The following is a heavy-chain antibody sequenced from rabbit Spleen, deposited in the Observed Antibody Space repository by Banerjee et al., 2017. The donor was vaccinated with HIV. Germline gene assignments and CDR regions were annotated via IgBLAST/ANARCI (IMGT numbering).Heavy chain of an antibody. Sequence: QEQVVESGGGLVKPGASLTLTCTASGFSFSSSHWICWVRQAPGKGLEWIACIYGGGTSGATYYATWAKGRFTISKTASTTVTLQMTSLTAADTATYFCARDSGTSFSSYGMDLWGSGTLVTVS. J-gene: IGHJ6*01. CDR3: ARDSGTSFSSYGMDL. V-gene: IGHV1S45*01. CDR1: GFSFSSSHW. D-gene: IGHD8-1*01. CDR2: IYGGGTSGAT.